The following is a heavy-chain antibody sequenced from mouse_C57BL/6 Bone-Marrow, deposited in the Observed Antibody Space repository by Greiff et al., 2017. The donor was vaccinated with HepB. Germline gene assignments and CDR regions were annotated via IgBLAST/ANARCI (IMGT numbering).Heavy chain of an antibody. CDR2: INYDGSST. V-gene: IGHV5-16*01. CDR1: GFTFSDYY. CDR3: ARADYYGSSWAY. J-gene: IGHJ3*01. D-gene: IGHD1-1*01. Sequence: EVMLVESEGGLVQPGRSMKLSCTASGFTFSDYYMAWVRQVPEKGLEWVANINYDGSSTYYLDSLKSRFIISRDNAKNILYLQMSSLKSEDTATYYCARADYYGSSWAYWGQGTLVTVSA.